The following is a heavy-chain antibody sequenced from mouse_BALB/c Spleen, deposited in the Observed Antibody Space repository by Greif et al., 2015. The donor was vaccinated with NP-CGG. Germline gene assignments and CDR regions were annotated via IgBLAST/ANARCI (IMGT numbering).Heavy chain of an antibody. CDR3: ARWDWYFDV. J-gene: IGHJ1*01. V-gene: IGHV14-3*02. CDR2: TDPANGNT. CDR1: GFNIKDNY. Sequence: DVKLVESGAELVKPGASVKLSCTASGFNIKDNYMHWVKQRPEQGLEWIGRTDPANGNTKYDPKFQGKATITADTSSNTAYLQLSSLTSEDTAVYYCARWDWYFDVWGAGTTVTVSS.